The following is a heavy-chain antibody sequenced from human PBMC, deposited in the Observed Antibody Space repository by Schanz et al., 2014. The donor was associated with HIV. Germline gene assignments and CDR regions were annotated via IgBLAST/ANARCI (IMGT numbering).Heavy chain of an antibody. J-gene: IGHJ4*02. CDR3: ARDSPVAAGTLDY. Sequence: QVQLVQSGAEVKMPGSSVKVSCKASGYTFTSDYIQWVRQAPGQGLEWMGRINPTGGATTYAQKFQGRLTVTRDTATSTVYMEMSNLRSEDTAVYYCARDSPVAAGTLDYWGQGTLVTVSS. D-gene: IGHD6-13*01. CDR1: GYTFTSDY. CDR2: INPTGGAT. V-gene: IGHV1-46*01.